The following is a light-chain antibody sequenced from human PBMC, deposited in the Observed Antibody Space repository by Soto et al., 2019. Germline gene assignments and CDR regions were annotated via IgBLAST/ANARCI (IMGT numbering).Light chain of an antibody. CDR2: SAD. Sequence: QSVLTQPPSASGTPGQRVTISCSGSNPNIGSNPVNWYQQLPGTAPRLLIYSADQRPSGVPDRISGSKSGPSASLAISGLQSEDEADYYCAAWDASLNGVVFGGGTKVTVL. CDR1: NPNIGSNP. V-gene: IGLV1-44*01. CDR3: AAWDASLNGVV. J-gene: IGLJ2*01.